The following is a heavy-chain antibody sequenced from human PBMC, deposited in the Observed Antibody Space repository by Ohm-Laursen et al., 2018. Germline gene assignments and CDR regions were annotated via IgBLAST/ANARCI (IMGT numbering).Heavy chain of an antibody. Sequence: LSLTCAATGFTFSTCAMNWVRQAPGKGLEWVSAISRSGDSTYYADSVKGRFTISRDNSKNTLYLQMNSLRAEDTAVYSCVKGPGGYRYGDYWGQGTLVTVS. J-gene: IGHJ4*02. CDR2: ISRSGDST. CDR1: GFTFSTCA. V-gene: IGHV3-23*01. D-gene: IGHD5-18*01. CDR3: VKGPGGYRYGDY.